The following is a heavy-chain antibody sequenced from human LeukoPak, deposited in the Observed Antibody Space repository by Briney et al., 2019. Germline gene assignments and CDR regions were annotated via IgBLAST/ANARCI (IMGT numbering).Heavy chain of an antibody. V-gene: IGHV3-7*01. CDR3: AKLGKVQSSSKTDAFDI. Sequence: GGSLRLSCAASGFTFSSHWMSWVRQAPRKGLEWLANIKEDGSEKYYADSVKGRFTISRDNSKNTLYLQMNSLRAEDTAVYYCAKLGKVQSSSKTDAFDIWGQGTMVTVSS. CDR2: IKEDGSEK. CDR1: GFTFSSHW. D-gene: IGHD6-6*01. J-gene: IGHJ3*02.